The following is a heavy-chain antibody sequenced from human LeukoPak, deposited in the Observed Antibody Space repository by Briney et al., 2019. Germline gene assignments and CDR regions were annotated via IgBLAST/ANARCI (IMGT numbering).Heavy chain of an antibody. V-gene: IGHV3-53*01. J-gene: IGHJ3*02. CDR3: ARDRYCSGGNCYGDAFDI. CDR1: GFSVRSNY. CDR2: MYSGSST. Sequence: PGGSLRLSCAAAGFSVRSNYMSWVRQSPRKALEWVSIMYSGSSTDYADSVKGRFIISRDHSKNTLYLQMNSLRAEDTAVYYCARDRYCSGGNCYGDAFDIWGQGTMVTVSS. D-gene: IGHD2-15*01.